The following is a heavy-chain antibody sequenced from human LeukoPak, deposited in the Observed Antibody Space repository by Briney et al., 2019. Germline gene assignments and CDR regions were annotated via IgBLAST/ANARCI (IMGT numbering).Heavy chain of an antibody. J-gene: IGHJ3*02. CDR1: GYTFTSYA. D-gene: IGHD1-26*01. CDR3: ARGGGSYRLGAFDI. CDR2: INAGNGNT. Sequence: ASVKVSCKASGYTFTSYAMHWVRQAPGQRLEWMGWINAGNGNTKYSQKFQGRVTMTRDTSTSTVYMELSSLRSEDTAVYYCARGGGSYRLGAFDIWGQGTMVTVSS. V-gene: IGHV1-3*01.